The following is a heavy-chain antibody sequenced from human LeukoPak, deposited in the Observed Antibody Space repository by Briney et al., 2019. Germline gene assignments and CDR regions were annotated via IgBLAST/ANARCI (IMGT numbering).Heavy chain of an antibody. CDR1: GFTFSSYA. CDR3: ARTVDTAMYY. Sequence: PGRPLRLSCAASGFTFSSYAMHWVRQAPGKGLEWVAVISYDGSNKYYADSVKGRFTISRDNSKNTLYLQMNSLRAEDTAVYYCARTVDTAMYYWGQGTLVTVSS. D-gene: IGHD5-18*01. V-gene: IGHV3-30-3*01. J-gene: IGHJ4*02. CDR2: ISYDGSNK.